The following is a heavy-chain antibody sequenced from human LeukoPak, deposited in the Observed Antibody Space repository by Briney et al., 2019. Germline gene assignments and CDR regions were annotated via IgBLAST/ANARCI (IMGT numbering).Heavy chain of an antibody. CDR1: GFTFSIYA. D-gene: IGHD1-20*01. CDR2: ISGSGGST. J-gene: IGHJ4*02. Sequence: PGGSPRLSCAASGFTFSIYAMSWVRQAPGKGLEWVSVISGSGGSTYYADSVKGRFTISRDTSKNTLYMQMNSLRAEDTAVYYCAKGSITGTYFDLWGQGTLVTVSS. CDR3: AKGSITGTYFDL. V-gene: IGHV3-23*01.